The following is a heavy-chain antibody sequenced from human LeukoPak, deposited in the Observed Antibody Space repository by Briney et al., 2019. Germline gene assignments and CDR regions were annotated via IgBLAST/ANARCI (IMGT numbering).Heavy chain of an antibody. CDR3: AKSNGYGLIDI. CDR2: INHSGNT. Sequence: SETLSLTCAVYGGSFSGYYWSWIRQPPGKGLEWIGEINHSGNTNYNPSLKSRVTISVDTSKNHFSLRLSSVTAADTAVYYCAKSNGYGLIDIWGQGTMVTVSS. V-gene: IGHV4-34*01. CDR1: GGSFSGYY. J-gene: IGHJ3*02. D-gene: IGHD3-22*01.